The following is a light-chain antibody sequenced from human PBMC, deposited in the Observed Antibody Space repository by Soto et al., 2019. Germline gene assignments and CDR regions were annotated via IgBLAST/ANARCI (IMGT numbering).Light chain of an antibody. CDR1: SSDVGSYNP. J-gene: IGLJ1*01. CDR3: CSYAGFRPYG. V-gene: IGLV2-23*01. Sequence: QSVLTQPASVSGSPGQSITISCTGTSSDVGSYNPVSWYQHRPGKAPKLLIFEASKRPSGISNRFSGSKSDNTASLAISGFQVGDEADYYGCSYAGFRPYGFGTGTKVTVL. CDR2: EAS.